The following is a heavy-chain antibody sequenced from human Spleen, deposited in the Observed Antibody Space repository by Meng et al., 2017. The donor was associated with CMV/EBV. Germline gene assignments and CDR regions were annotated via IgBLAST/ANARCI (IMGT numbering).Heavy chain of an antibody. J-gene: IGHJ6*02. CDR1: GGSVRGYY. D-gene: IGHD1-14*01. V-gene: IGHV4-34*01. CDR3: VTKTRLQQEPYYGLDF. CDR2: INHSGGI. Sequence: SETLSLTCAVYGGSVRGYYWKWIRQPAGKGLEWIGEINHSGGINYNPSLKSRVTISVDASKNQFSLKLSSVTAADTALYYCVTKTRLQQEPYYGLDFWGQGTTVTVSS.